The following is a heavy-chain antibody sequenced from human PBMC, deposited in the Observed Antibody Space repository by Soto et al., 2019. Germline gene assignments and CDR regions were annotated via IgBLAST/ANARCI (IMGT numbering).Heavy chain of an antibody. CDR3: ARDLIHDYGYYYGMDV. CDR2: INPNSGGT. J-gene: IGHJ6*02. V-gene: IGHV1-2*04. D-gene: IGHD4-17*01. CDR1: GYTFTGYY. Sequence: GASVKVSCKASGYTFTGYYMHWVRQAPGQGLEWMGWINPNSGGTNYAQKFQGWVTMTRDTSISTAYMELSRLRSDDTAVYYCARDLIHDYGYYYGMDVWGQGTTVTVSS.